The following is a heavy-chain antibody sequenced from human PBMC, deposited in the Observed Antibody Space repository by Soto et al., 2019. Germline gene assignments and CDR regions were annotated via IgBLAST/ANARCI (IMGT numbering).Heavy chain of an antibody. CDR2: IYYSGST. J-gene: IGHJ4*02. Sequence: SETLSLTCTVSGGSISSGGYYWSWIRQHPGKGLEWIGYIYYSGSTYYNPSLKSRVTISVDTSKNQFSLKLSSVTAADTAVYYCARGDGDYAPLDYWGQGTLVTVSS. CDR1: GGSISSGGYY. V-gene: IGHV4-31*03. CDR3: ARGDGDYAPLDY. D-gene: IGHD4-17*01.